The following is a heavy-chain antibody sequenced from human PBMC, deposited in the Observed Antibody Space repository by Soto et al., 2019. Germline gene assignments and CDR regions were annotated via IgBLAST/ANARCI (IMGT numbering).Heavy chain of an antibody. CDR2: IIPILGIA. J-gene: IGHJ4*02. Sequence: SVKVSCKASGGTFSSYTISWVRRAPGQGLEWMGRIIPILGIANYAQKFQGRVTITADKSTSTAYMELSSLRSEDTAVYYCARDGQYYYDSSGYPDGLDYWGQGTLVTVSS. V-gene: IGHV1-69*04. CDR1: GGTFSSYT. CDR3: ARDGQYYYDSSGYPDGLDY. D-gene: IGHD3-22*01.